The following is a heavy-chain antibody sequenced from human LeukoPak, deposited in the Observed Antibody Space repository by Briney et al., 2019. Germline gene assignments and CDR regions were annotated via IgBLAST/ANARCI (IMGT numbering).Heavy chain of an antibody. CDR3: ARLDSGGSWYSVGAFDI. J-gene: IGHJ3*02. Sequence: SETLSLTCAVSGYSISSGYYWGWIRQPPGKGLEWIGSIYHSGSTYYNPSLKSRVTISVDTSKNQFSLKLSSVTAADTAVYYCARLDSGGSWYSVGAFDIWGQGTMVTVSS. V-gene: IGHV4-38-2*01. CDR1: GYSISSGYY. D-gene: IGHD2-15*01. CDR2: IYHSGST.